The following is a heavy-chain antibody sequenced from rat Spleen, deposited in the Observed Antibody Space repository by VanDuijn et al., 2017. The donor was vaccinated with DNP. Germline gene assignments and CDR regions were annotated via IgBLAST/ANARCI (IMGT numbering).Heavy chain of an antibody. CDR2: INKDSRTI. J-gene: IGHJ2*01. D-gene: IGHD4-3*01. CDR1: GFNFNDYW. Sequence: EVKLVESGGGLVQPGRSLKLSCEASGFNFNDYWMGWVRQPPGKGLEWIAEINKDSRTIKYTPSLKDKLTISRDNGQKTLYLQMSKLGSEDQAIYYCVRERFGVDYWGQGVMVTVSS. CDR3: VRERFGVDY. V-gene: IGHV4-2*01.